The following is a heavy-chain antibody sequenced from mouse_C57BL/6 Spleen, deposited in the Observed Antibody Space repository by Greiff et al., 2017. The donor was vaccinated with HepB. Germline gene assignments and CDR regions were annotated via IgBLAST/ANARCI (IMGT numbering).Heavy chain of an antibody. CDR2: IYPGDGDT. V-gene: IGHV1-82*01. D-gene: IGHD1-1*01. Sequence: VQLQQSGPELVKPGASVKISCKASGYAFSSSWMNWVKQRPGKGLEWIGRIYPGDGDTNYNGKFKGKATLTADKSSSTAYMQLSSLTSEDSAVYFCAKHYGISTDFDYWGQGTTLTVSS. J-gene: IGHJ2*01. CDR3: AKHYGISTDFDY. CDR1: GYAFSSSW.